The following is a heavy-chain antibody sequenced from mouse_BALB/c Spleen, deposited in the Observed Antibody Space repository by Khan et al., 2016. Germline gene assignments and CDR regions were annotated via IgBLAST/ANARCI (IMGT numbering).Heavy chain of an antibody. CDR3: ARKAYSGNYFDY. CDR2: INPSTGYT. D-gene: IGHD2-10*01. J-gene: IGHJ2*01. CDR1: GYTFTSYW. V-gene: IGHV1-7*01. Sequence: QVQLQQSGAELAKPGASVKMSCKASGYTFTSYWMHWVKQRPGQGLEWIGYINPSTGYTEYNQKFKDKATLTADKSSSTAYMQLSSLTSEDSAVYYCARKAYSGNYFDYWGQRTTLTVSS.